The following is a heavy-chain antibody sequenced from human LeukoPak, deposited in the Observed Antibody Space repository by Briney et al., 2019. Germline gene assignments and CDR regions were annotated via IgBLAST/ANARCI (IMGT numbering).Heavy chain of an antibody. D-gene: IGHD3-10*01. CDR1: GFTFSSYA. Sequence: GGSLRLSCAASGFTFSSYAMSWVRQAPGKGLEWVSAISGSGGSTYYADSVKGRFTISRDNAKNTLYLQMNSLRAEDTAVYYCARGLLWFGESSFDYWGQGTLVTVSS. CDR3: ARGLLWFGESSFDY. J-gene: IGHJ4*02. CDR2: ISGSGGST. V-gene: IGHV3-23*01.